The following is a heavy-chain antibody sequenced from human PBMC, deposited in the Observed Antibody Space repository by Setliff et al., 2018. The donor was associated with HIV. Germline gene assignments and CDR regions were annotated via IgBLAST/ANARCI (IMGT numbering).Heavy chain of an antibody. CDR3: ATPFYYDINGYFRYGMDV. CDR2: ISPSGDRT. Sequence: GASVKVSCKASGYAFTSQSMHWVRQAPGQGLEWMGIISPSGDRTTYAQRFRGRVTMTRDTSITTAHMELRGLTSDDTAVYYCATPFYYDINGYFRYGMDVWGQGTTVTVSS. J-gene: IGHJ6*02. V-gene: IGHV1-46*01. D-gene: IGHD3-22*01. CDR1: GYAFTSQS.